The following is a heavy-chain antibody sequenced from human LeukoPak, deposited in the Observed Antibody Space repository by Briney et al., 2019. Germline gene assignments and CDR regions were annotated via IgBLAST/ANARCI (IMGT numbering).Heavy chain of an antibody. J-gene: IGHJ6*04. CDR3: ARRPWFTMITPRGVDV. D-gene: IGHD3-22*01. Sequence: RSSETLSLTCTVSGGSISSSSYYWGWIRQPPGKGLEWIGSIYYSGSTNYNPSLKSRVTISVDTSKNQFSLKLSSVTAADTAVYYCARRPWFTMITPRGVDVWGKGTTVTISS. CDR1: GGSISSSSYY. V-gene: IGHV4-39*07. CDR2: IYYSGST.